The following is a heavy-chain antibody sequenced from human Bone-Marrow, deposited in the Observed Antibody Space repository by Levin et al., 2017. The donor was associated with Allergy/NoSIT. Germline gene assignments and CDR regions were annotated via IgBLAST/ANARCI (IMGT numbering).Heavy chain of an antibody. J-gene: IGHJ6*03. Sequence: LSLTCAASGFTVSSTYMSWVRQAPGKGLEWVSVIYSGGSTYYADSVKGRFTISRDNSKNTLYLQMNSLRAEDTAVYYCARRYYYGSGRPASGYYYMDVWGKGTTVTVSS. CDR2: IYSGGST. V-gene: IGHV3-66*02. CDR1: GFTVSSTY. CDR3: ARRYYYGSGRPASGYYYMDV. D-gene: IGHD3-10*01.